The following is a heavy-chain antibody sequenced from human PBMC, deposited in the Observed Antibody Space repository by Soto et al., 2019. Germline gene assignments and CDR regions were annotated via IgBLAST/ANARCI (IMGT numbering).Heavy chain of an antibody. CDR3: SSDFIVVVPAAMPTPLVDV. J-gene: IGHJ6*03. D-gene: IGHD2-2*01. CDR1: GGSISSSSYY. Sequence: SETLSLTCTVSGGSISSSSYYWGWIRQPPGKGLEWIGSIYYSGSTYYNPSLKSRVTISVDTSKNQFSLKLSSVTAADTAVYYCSSDFIVVVPAAMPTPLVDVWGKGTTVTVS. CDR2: IYYSGST. V-gene: IGHV4-39*01.